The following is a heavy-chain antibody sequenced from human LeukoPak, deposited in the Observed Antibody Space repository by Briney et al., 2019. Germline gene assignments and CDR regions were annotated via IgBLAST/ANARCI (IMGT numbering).Heavy chain of an antibody. CDR3: AKDGYYYGMDV. V-gene: IGHV3-9*01. CDR1: GFTFDDYA. J-gene: IGHJ6*02. CDR2: ISWNSGSI. Sequence: GGSLRLSCAAFGFTFDDYAMHWVRQPPGKGLEWVSGISWNSGSIAYADSVKGRFTISRDNAKNSLYLQMNSLRAEDTALYYCAKDGYYYGMDVWGQGTTVTVSS.